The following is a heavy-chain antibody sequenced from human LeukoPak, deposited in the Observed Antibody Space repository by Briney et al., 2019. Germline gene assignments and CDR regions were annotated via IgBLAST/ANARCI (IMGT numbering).Heavy chain of an antibody. Sequence: PSETLSLTCSVSGASISSGSNYWGWIRQPPGKTLEWIGSIYSSGSTYYNPSLKSRVIIIIDTPKNHFSLTLSSVTAADTAVYYCARAPEPGFGWLSFQGDYYYYYMDVWGKGTTVTISS. V-gene: IGHV4-39*07. CDR3: ARAPEPGFGWLSFQGDYYYYYMDV. CDR2: IYSSGST. CDR1: GASISSGSNY. J-gene: IGHJ6*03. D-gene: IGHD3-9*01.